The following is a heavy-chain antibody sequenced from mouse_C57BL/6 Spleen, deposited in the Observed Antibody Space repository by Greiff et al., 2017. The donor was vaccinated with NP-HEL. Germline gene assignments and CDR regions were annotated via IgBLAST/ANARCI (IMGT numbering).Heavy chain of an antibody. D-gene: IGHD2-4*01. CDR1: GYAFSSYW. CDR2: IYPGDGDT. J-gene: IGHJ3*01. CDR3: ARGGYDYGRGFAY. Sequence: VKLMESGAELVKPGASVKISCKASGYAFSSYWMNWVKQRPGKGLEWIGQIYPGDGDTNYNGKFKGKATLTADKSSSTAYMQLSSLTSEDSAVYFCARGGYDYGRGFAYWGQGTLVTVSA. V-gene: IGHV1-80*01.